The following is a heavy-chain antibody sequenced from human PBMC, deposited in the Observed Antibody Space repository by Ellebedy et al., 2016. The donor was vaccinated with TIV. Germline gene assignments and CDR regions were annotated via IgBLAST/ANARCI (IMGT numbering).Heavy chain of an antibody. CDR1: GYSISSGNY. CDR2: FYHSGTT. Sequence: SETLSLTCTVSGYSISSGNYWGWIRQPPGRGLEWIGSFYHSGTTYYNPSLKRRVTISVDTTKNHLSLRLRSVTAADTALYLCATFRNLDGFEIWGPGTMVTVSS. CDR3: ATFRNLDGFEI. J-gene: IGHJ3*02. V-gene: IGHV4-38-2*02.